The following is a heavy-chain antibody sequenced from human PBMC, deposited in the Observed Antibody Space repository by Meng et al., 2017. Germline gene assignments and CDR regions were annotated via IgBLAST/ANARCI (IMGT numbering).Heavy chain of an antibody. CDR3: ARESSGGKNWYDP. D-gene: IGHD2-15*01. V-gene: IGHV4-34*01. J-gene: IGHJ5*02. CDR2: INHSGST. CDR1: GGSFSGYY. Sequence: QVQLQQWAAGLLKPSATLSLPCAVYGGSFSGYYWSWIRQPPGKGLEWIGEINHSGSTNYNPSLKSRVTISVDTSKNQFSLKLSSMTAADTAVYYCARESSGGKNWYDPWGQGTLVTVSS.